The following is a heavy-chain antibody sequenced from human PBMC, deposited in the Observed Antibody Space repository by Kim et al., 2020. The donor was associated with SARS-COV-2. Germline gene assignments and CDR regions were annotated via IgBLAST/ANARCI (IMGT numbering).Heavy chain of an antibody. Sequence: NYHPSTKSRVTISVDTSKNQFSLKLSSVTAADTAVYYCASMTTVTTLIVSWGQGTLVTVSS. J-gene: IGHJ4*02. D-gene: IGHD4-17*01. V-gene: IGHV4-59*01. CDR3: ASMTTVTTLIVS.